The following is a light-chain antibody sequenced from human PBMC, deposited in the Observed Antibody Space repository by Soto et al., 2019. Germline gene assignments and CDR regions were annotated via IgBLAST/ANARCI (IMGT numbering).Light chain of an antibody. Sequence: DIQMTQSPSILSASVGDRVTFTCRASQSISTWLAWYQLKPGKAPKLLIYGASSLGSGVPSRFSGSGSGTECTLTIYSLQPEDFATYYCQQYDPYSYTFGQGTKLEIK. CDR3: QQYDPYSYT. CDR1: QSISTW. CDR2: GAS. V-gene: IGKV1-5*01. J-gene: IGKJ2*01.